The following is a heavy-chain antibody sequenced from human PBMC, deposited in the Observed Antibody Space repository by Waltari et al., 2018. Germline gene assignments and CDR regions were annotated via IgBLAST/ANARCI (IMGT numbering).Heavy chain of an antibody. CDR3: ARLAAGSSWARVDY. V-gene: IGHV4-34*01. Sequence: QVQLQQWGAGLLKPSETLSLTCAVYGGSFSGYYWSWFRQPPGKGLEWIGEINHSGSTNYNPSLKSRVTISVDTYKNQFSLKLSSVTAADTAVYYCARLAAGSSWARVDYWGQGTLVTVSS. J-gene: IGHJ4*02. CDR1: GGSFSGYY. D-gene: IGHD6-13*01. CDR2: INHSGST.